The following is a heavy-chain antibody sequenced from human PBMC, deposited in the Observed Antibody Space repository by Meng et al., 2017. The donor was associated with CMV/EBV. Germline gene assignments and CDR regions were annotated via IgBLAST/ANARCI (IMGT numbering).Heavy chain of an antibody. CDR2: IIPILGIA. CDR3: AMPERRFSSTSCSLVD. J-gene: IGHJ4*02. V-gene: IGHV1-69*10. D-gene: IGHD2-2*01. CDR1: GGTFSSYA. Sequence: SVKVSCKASGGTFSSYAISWVRQAPGQGLEWMGGIIPILGIANYAQKFQGRVTITADKSTSTAYMELSSLRSEDTAVYYCAMPERRFSSTSCSLVDWGQGTLVTVSS.